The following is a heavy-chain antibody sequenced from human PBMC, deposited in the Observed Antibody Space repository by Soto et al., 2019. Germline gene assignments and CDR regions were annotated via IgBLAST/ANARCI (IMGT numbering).Heavy chain of an antibody. CDR3: ARRGSGCYYDY. CDR2: ISGSGDST. CDR1: GFTFSNYA. J-gene: IGHJ4*02. V-gene: IGHV3-23*01. D-gene: IGHD6-19*01. Sequence: EVQLLESGGGLVQPGGSLRLSCAASGFTFSNYAMNWVRQAPGKGLEWVSVISGSGDSTYYADSVKGRFTISRDNSKNTLYLQMNSLRAEDTAIYYGARRGSGCYYDYWGQGTLVTVSS.